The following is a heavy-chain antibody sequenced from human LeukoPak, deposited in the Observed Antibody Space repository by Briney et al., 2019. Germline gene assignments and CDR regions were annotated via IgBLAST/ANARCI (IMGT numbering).Heavy chain of an antibody. CDR2: IYYSGST. CDR3: ASGGYCGGTSCYPNWFDP. V-gene: IGHV4-31*03. J-gene: IGHJ5*02. Sequence: PSETLSLTCTVSGDSINSGRHFWSWIRQHPGKGLEWIGYIYYSGSTYYNPSLRSRVTISVDTSKNQFSLRLSSVTAADTAVYYCASGGYCGGTSCYPNWFDPWGQGTLVTVSS. CDR1: GDSINSGRHF. D-gene: IGHD2-2*01.